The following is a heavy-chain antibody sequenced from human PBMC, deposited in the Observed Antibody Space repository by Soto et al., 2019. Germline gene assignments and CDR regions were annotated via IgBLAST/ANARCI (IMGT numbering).Heavy chain of an antibody. CDR1: GFSLTTYG. V-gene: IGHV1-18*01. CDR2: ISAYNANT. Sequence: GASVKVSCKAFGFSLTTYGINWVRQDNGQGLEWMGWISAYNANTNYTQRLQGRVTMTTDKSTSTAYMELSSLRSEDTAVYYCARDRAWGNLHHGPYFDYWGQGTLVTVSS. CDR3: ARDRAWGNLHHGPYFDY. J-gene: IGHJ4*02. D-gene: IGHD1-26*01.